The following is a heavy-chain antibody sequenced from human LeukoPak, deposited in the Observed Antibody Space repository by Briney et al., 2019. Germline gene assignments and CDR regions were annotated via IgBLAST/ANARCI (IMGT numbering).Heavy chain of an antibody. J-gene: IGHJ4*02. D-gene: IGHD6-13*01. CDR2: INPNSGGT. CDR1: GYTFTGYY. V-gene: IGHV1-2*02. Sequence: ASVKVSCKASGYTFTGYYMHWVRQAPGQGLEWMGWINPNSGGTNYAQKFQGRVTMTRDTSISTAYMELSRLRSDDTAVYYCARDETGAAAGYRYLVGLDYWGQGTLVTVSS. CDR3: ARDETGAAAGYRYLVGLDY.